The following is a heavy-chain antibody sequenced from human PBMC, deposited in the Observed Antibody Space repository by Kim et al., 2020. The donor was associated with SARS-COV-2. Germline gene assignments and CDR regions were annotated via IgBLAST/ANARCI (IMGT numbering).Heavy chain of an antibody. Sequence: SQTLSLTCAISGDSVSSNSAAWNWIRQSPSRGLEWLGRTYYRSKWYNDYAVSVKSRITINPDTSKNQFSLQLNSVTPEDTAVYYCARDVAKLSSSWYGDAFDIWGQGTMVTVSS. D-gene: IGHD6-13*01. V-gene: IGHV6-1*01. J-gene: IGHJ3*02. CDR3: ARDVAKLSSSWYGDAFDI. CDR1: GDSVSSNSAA. CDR2: TYYRSKWYN.